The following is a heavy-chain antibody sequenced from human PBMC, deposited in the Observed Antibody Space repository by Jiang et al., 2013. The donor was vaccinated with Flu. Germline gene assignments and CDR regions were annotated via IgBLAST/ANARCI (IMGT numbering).Heavy chain of an antibody. CDR2: IWYDGSNK. J-gene: IGHJ4*02. D-gene: IGHD4-17*01. CDR1: GFTFSSCG. CDR3: AKEFAGPMYGDYGLGPEY. Sequence: LVESGGGVVQPGRSLRLSCAASGFTFSSCGMHWVRQAPGKGLEWVAVIWYDGSNKYYADSVKGRFTISRDNSKNTLYLQMNSLRAEDTAVYYCAKEFAGPMYGDYGLGPEYWGQGTLVTVSS. V-gene: IGHV3-33*06.